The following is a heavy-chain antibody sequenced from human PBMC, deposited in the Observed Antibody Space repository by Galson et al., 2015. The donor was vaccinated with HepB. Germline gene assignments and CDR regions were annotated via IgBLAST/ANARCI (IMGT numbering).Heavy chain of an antibody. J-gene: IGHJ4*02. V-gene: IGHV7-4-1*02. CDR3: ARDRKDYYGSGSGTDY. Sequence: SVKVSCKASGYTFTSYAMNWVRQAPGQGLEWMGWINTNTGNPTYAQGFTGRFVFSLDTSISTAYLQISSLKAEDTAVYYCARDRKDYYGSGSGTDYWGQGTLVTVSS. CDR2: INTNTGNP. D-gene: IGHD3-10*01. CDR1: GYTFTSYA.